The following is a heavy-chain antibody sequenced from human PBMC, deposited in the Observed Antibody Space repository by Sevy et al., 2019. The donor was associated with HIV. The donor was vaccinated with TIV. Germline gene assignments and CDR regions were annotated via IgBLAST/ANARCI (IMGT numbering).Heavy chain of an antibody. V-gene: IGHV1-2*02. CDR3: AIPDTALYYFHH. Sequence: ASVKVSCKASGYTFTGHYVHWVRQAPGQGLEWMGWLNPNSGGTNYAQKFQGRVTMTRDTSISTVYMDLSRLRSDDTAVYYCAIPDTALYYFHHWGQGTLVTVSS. D-gene: IGHD5-18*01. CDR1: GYTFTGHY. J-gene: IGHJ4*02. CDR2: LNPNSGGT.